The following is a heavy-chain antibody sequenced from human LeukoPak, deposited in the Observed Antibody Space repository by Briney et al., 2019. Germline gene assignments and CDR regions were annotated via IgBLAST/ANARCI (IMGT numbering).Heavy chain of an antibody. J-gene: IGHJ4*02. V-gene: IGHV1-69*06. Sequence: GALVKVSCKASGYTFTGYYMHWVRQAPGQGLGWMGGIIPIFGTANYAQTFQGRVTITADKSTSTAYMELSSLRSEDTAVYYCAKDGAESYAPRSYYFDYWGQGTLVTVSS. CDR3: AKDGAESYAPRSYYFDY. D-gene: IGHD3-16*01. CDR1: GYTFTGYY. CDR2: IIPIFGTA.